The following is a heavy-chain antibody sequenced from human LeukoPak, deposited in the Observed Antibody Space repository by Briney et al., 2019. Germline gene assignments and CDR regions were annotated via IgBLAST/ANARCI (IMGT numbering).Heavy chain of an antibody. CDR1: QFY. CDR3: ARGESYYLEN. V-gene: IGHV3-66*01. CDR2: IYSGGST. J-gene: IGHJ4*02. D-gene: IGHD1-26*01. Sequence: PGGSLRLSCAASQFYMNWVRQAPGKGLEWVSTIYSGGSTYYADSVKGRFIISRDNSKNTLYLQMNSLRAEDTAVYYCARGESYYLENWGQGTLVTVSS.